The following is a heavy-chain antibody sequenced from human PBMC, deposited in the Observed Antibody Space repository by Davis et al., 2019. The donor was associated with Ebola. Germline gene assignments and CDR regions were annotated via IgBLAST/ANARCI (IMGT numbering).Heavy chain of an antibody. Sequence: PSETLSLTCTFPEGSIRTHYWNWIRQPPGKGLEWVGIIYDSGRTHYNPSLRSRVTISADTSKNQFSLKLRSVTAADTAMYYCAERGGSVWGQGTLVTVSS. CDR3: AERGGSV. CDR1: EGSIRTHY. V-gene: IGHV4-59*11. CDR2: IYDSGRT. J-gene: IGHJ4*02. D-gene: IGHD3-16*01.